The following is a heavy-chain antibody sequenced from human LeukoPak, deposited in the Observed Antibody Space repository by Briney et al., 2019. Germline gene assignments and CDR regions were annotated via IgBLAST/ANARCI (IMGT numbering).Heavy chain of an antibody. CDR3: ARVHLDYYDSSGYYPSYYFDY. V-gene: IGHV4-59*12. Sequence: SETLSLTCTVSGVSISSYYWSWIRQPPGKGLEWIGYIYYSGSTYYNPSLKSRVTISVDRSKNQFSLKLSSVTAADTAVYYCARVHLDYYDSSGYYPSYYFDYWGQGTLVTVSS. CDR2: IYYSGST. CDR1: GVSISSYY. D-gene: IGHD3-22*01. J-gene: IGHJ4*02.